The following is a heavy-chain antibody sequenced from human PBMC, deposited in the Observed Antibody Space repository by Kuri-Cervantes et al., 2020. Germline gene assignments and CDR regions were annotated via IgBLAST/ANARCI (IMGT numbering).Heavy chain of an antibody. J-gene: IGHJ5*02. Sequence: SVKVSCKASGGTFSSYAISWVRQAPGQGLEWMGGIIPIFGTASYAQMFQGRVTITTDESTSTAYMELSSLRSEDTAVYYCARDVIAAAGTGSVNWFDPWGQGTLVTVSS. V-gene: IGHV1-69*05. CDR3: ARDVIAAAGTGSVNWFDP. CDR1: GGTFSSYA. CDR2: IIPIFGTA. D-gene: IGHD6-13*01.